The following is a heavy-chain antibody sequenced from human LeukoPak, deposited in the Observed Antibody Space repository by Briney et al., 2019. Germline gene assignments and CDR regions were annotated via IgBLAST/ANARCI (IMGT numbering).Heavy chain of an antibody. J-gene: IGHJ3*02. D-gene: IGHD1-26*01. CDR3: ARVSGSYPPGYAFDI. CDR2: IRYDGSNK. V-gene: IGHV3-30*02. CDR1: GFTFSSYG. Sequence: GGSLRLSCAASGFTFSSYGMHWVRQAPGKGLEWVAFIRYDGSNKYYADSVKGRFTISRDNSKNTLYLQMNSLRAEDTAVYYCARVSGSYPPGYAFDIWGQGTMVTVSS.